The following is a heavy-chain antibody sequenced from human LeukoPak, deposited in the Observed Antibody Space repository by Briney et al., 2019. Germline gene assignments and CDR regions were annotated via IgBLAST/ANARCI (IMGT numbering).Heavy chain of an antibody. V-gene: IGHV3-66*01. CDR1: GFTFSIYW. Sequence: PGGSLRLSCAASGFTFSIYWMHWVRQASGKGLQWVSVISSGGSTQYADSAKGRFTISRDNSKNTLYLQMNSLTAEDTGVYYCAREGDTSGYSMDVWGQGTTVTVSS. CDR3: AREGDTSGYSMDV. CDR2: ISSGGST. D-gene: IGHD2-21*02. J-gene: IGHJ6*02.